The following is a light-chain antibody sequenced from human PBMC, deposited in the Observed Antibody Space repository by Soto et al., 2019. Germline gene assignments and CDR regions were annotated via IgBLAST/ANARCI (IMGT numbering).Light chain of an antibody. CDR2: GAS. Sequence: EIVLTQSPGTLSLSPGERATLSCRASQSVSSSYLAWYQQKPGQAPRLLIYGASSRATGIPDRFSGSGSGTNFTLTLSRLEAQDFAMYFCQQHSGSPQTFGQGTKLEIK. CDR3: QQHSGSPQT. CDR1: QSVSSSY. V-gene: IGKV3-20*01. J-gene: IGKJ2*01.